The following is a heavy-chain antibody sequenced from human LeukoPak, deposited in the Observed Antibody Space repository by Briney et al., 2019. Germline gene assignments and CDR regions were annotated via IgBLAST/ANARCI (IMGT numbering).Heavy chain of an antibody. J-gene: IGHJ4*02. Sequence: GESLRISCKGSGYSFTSYWISWVRQLPGKGLEWMGRIDPSDSYTNYSPSFQGHVTISADKSISTACLQWSSLKASDTAMYYCARRGYSYGLLDYWGQGTLVTVSS. CDR3: ARRGYSYGLLDY. CDR1: GYSFTSYW. D-gene: IGHD5-18*01. V-gene: IGHV5-10-1*01. CDR2: IDPSDSYT.